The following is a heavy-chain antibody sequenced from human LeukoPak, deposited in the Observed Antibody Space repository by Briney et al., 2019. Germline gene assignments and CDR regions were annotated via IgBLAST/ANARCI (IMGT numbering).Heavy chain of an antibody. D-gene: IGHD3-16*01. CDR3: ARPLRLGESQVR. CDR1: GFTFSSYW. V-gene: IGHV3-7*01. CDR2: IKQDGREK. J-gene: IGHJ4*02. Sequence: GGSLRVSCAASGFTFSSYWMSWVRQAPGKGLEWVANIKQDGREKYYVDSVKGRFTISRDNAKNSLYLQMNSLRAEDTAAYYCARPLRLGESQVRWGQGTLVTVSS.